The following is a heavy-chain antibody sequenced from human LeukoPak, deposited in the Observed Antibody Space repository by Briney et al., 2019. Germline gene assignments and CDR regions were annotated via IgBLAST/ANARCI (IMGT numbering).Heavy chain of an antibody. CDR1: GGSITNYY. V-gene: IGHV4-59*01. D-gene: IGHD2-15*01. CDR2: IYYSGST. CDR3: ARGGWSLDY. Sequence: SETLSLACTVSGGSITNYYWSWIRQPPGKGLEWIGYIYYSGSTNYNPSLKSRVTISVDTSKNQFSLKLSSVTAADTAVYYCARGGWSLDYWGHGTLVTVSS. J-gene: IGHJ4*01.